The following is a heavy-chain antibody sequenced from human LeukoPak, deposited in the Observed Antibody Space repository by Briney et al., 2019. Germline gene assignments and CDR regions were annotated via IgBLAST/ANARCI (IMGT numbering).Heavy chain of an antibody. CDR1: GGSFSGFY. Sequence: SETLSLTCAVYGGSFSGFYWSWIRQSPGKGLEWIGEINHSGSTNYNPSLKSRVTISVDTSKNQFSLKLSSVTAADTAVYYCARVHYDILTGYYGFDYWGQGTLVTVSS. CDR2: INHSGST. CDR3: ARVHYDILTGYYGFDY. D-gene: IGHD3-9*01. V-gene: IGHV4-34*01. J-gene: IGHJ4*02.